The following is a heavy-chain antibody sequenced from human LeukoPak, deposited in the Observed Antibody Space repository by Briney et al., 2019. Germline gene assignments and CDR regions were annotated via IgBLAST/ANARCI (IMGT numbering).Heavy chain of an antibody. CDR2: INHSGST. D-gene: IGHD3-22*01. CDR3: ARRLDSSGYYRQYNWFDP. V-gene: IGHV4-34*01. CDR1: GGSFSGYY. J-gene: IGHJ5*02. Sequence: SSETLSLTCAVYGGSFSGYYWSWIRQPPGKGLEWIGEINHSGSTNYNPSLKSRVTISVDTSKNQFSLKLSSVTAADTAVYYCARRLDSSGYYRQYNWFDPWGQGTLVTVSS.